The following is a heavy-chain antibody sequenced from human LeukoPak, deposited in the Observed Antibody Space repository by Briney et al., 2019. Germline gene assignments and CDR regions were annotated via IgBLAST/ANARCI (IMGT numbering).Heavy chain of an antibody. D-gene: IGHD3-16*01. CDR1: GYTFTSYY. V-gene: IGHV1-46*01. CDR2: INPSGGST. J-gene: IGHJ4*02. Sequence: ASVKVSFKASGYTFTSYYMHWVRQTPGQGLEWMGRINPSGGSTSYAQKFQGRVTMTRDTFTSTVYMELSSPRSEDTAVYYCAIESVWYGFDYWGQGTLVTVSS. CDR3: AIESVWYGFDY.